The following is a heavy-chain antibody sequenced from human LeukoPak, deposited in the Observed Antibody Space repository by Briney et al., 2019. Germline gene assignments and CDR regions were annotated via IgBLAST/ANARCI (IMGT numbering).Heavy chain of an antibody. CDR3: AREGTTYHYGSGSYYNAGAFDY. D-gene: IGHD3-10*01. Sequence: SETLSLICTVSGGSISSGSYYWSWIRQPAGKGLEWIGRIYTSGSTNYNPSLKSRVTISVDTSKSQFSLKLSSVTAADTAVYYCAREGTTYHYGSGSYYNAGAFDYWGQGTLVTVSS. J-gene: IGHJ4*02. CDR2: IYTSGST. CDR1: GGSISSGSYY. V-gene: IGHV4-61*02.